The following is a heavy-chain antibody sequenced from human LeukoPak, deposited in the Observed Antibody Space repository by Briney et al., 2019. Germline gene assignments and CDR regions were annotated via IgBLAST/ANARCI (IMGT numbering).Heavy chain of an antibody. J-gene: IGHJ4*02. D-gene: IGHD2-15*01. V-gene: IGHV4-59*08. CDR2: IYYSGST. Sequence: PSETLSLTCTVSGGSISSYYWSWIRQPPGKGLEWIGYIYYSGSTNYNPSLKSRVTISVDTSKNQFSLKLSSVTAADTAVYYCARLGYCSGGSCFVGVDYWGQGTLVTVSS. CDR1: GGSISSYY. CDR3: ARLGYCSGGSCFVGVDY.